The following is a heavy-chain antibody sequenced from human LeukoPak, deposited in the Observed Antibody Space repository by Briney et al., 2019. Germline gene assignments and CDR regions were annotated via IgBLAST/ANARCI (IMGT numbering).Heavy chain of an antibody. CDR3: ARGGTPGYSSGRIDY. D-gene: IGHD6-19*01. CDR2: IYSDGNT. Sequence: PGGSLRLSCVASGFTVSSNYMSWVRQAPGKGLEWVSVIYSDGNTYYADSVKGRFTISRHNSKNTLYLQMNSLRVEDTAVYYCARGGTPGYSSGRIDYWGQGTLVTVSS. V-gene: IGHV3-53*04. J-gene: IGHJ4*02. CDR1: GFTVSSNY.